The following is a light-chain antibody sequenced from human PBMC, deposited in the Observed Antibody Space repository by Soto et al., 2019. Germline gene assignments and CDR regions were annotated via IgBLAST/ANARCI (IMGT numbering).Light chain of an antibody. J-gene: IGLJ1*01. V-gene: IGLV2-18*02. CDR2: EVS. Sequence: QSALTQPPSVSGSPGQSVTISCTGTSGDVGSYNRVSWYQQPPGTAPKLMIYEVSNRPSWVPDRFSGSKSGNTASLTISGLQAEDGADYYCSSYTTSSTYVFGTGTKLTVL. CDR3: SSYTTSSTYV. CDR1: SGDVGSYNR.